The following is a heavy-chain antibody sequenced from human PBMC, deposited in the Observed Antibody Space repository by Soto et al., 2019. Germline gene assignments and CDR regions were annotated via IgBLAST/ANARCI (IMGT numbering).Heavy chain of an antibody. CDR2: ISSSSSYI. CDR1: GFSFSSYS. D-gene: IGHD3-3*01. J-gene: IGHJ6*02. V-gene: IGHV3-21*01. Sequence: GGSLRLSCAAPGFSFSSYSMNCVRQAPGKGLEWVSSISSSSSYIYYADSVKGRFTISRDNAKNSLYLQMNSLSAEDTAVYYCARDQLLSVRIFGVGGDHWQNYYYYYGMDVCGQGTTVTVSS. CDR3: ARDQLLSVRIFGVGGDHWQNYYYYYGMDV.